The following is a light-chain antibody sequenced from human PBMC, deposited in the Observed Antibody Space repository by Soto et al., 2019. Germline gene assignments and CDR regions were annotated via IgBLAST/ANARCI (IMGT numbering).Light chain of an antibody. V-gene: IGKV3-20*01. CDR1: QSVSSTY. CDR2: GAS. Sequence: DIVLTQSPAPLSLSAGERATLSVTGSQSVSSTYLAWYQQKPGQAPRLLIFGASSRATGIPDRFSGSGSGTDFTLTISRLEPEDLAVYYCQQYNNWPQTFGQGTKGDIK. J-gene: IGKJ1*01. CDR3: QQYNNWPQT.